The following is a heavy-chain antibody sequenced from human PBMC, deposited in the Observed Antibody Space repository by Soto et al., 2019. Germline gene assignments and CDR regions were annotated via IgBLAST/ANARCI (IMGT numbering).Heavy chain of an antibody. D-gene: IGHD2-2*01. Sequence: SSETLSLTCTVSGGSISSYYWSWIRQPPGKGLEWIGYIYYSGSTNYNPSLKSRVTISVDTSKNQFSLKLSSVTAADTAVYYCARTEVEDIVVVPAATWFDPWGQGTLVTVSS. J-gene: IGHJ5*02. V-gene: IGHV4-59*01. CDR3: ARTEVEDIVVVPAATWFDP. CDR1: GGSISSYY. CDR2: IYYSGST.